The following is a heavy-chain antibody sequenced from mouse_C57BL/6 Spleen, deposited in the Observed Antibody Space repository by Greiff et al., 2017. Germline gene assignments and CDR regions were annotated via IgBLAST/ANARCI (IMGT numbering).Heavy chain of an antibody. J-gene: IGHJ2*01. CDR2: FSPGRGST. CDR1: GYTFTCYW. Sequence: QVQLQQPGAELVKPGASVKMFCKASGYTFTCYWLTWVKPRPGQGLEWIGDFSPGRGSTNYNEKFKSKAKLTVTASTSTAYVQLGSLTSEDSAVYDCARHYYSNYVLYFDYWGQGTTLTVSS. CDR3: ARHYYSNYVLYFDY. D-gene: IGHD2-5*01. V-gene: IGHV1-55*01.